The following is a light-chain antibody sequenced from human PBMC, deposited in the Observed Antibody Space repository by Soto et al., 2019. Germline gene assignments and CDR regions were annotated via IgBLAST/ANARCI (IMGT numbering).Light chain of an antibody. V-gene: IGLV2-14*01. Sequence: QSALTQPASVSGSPGQSIAISCTGTSSDVGGYNFVSWYQQHPGKAPKLMIFDVGDRPSGSSIRFSGSKSGNTASLTISGLQAEDEADYYCSSYTSTNTYVFGTGTKLTVL. CDR2: DVG. CDR1: SSDVGGYNF. J-gene: IGLJ1*01. CDR3: SSYTSTNTYV.